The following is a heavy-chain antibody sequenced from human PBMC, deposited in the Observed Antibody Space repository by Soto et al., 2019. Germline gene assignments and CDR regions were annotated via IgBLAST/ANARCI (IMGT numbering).Heavy chain of an antibody. J-gene: IGHJ4*02. CDR3: AKGRCSGGNCRYHFDY. CDR2: ISGSGDNT. CDR1: EFTFSTYA. D-gene: IGHD2-15*01. Sequence: GGSLRLSCAASEFTFSTYAMSWVRQAPGKGLGWVSTISGSGDNTYYADSVQGRFTISRDNSKNTLYLQMNSLRAEDTAVYYCAKGRCSGGNCRYHFDYWGQGTLVTVSS. V-gene: IGHV3-23*01.